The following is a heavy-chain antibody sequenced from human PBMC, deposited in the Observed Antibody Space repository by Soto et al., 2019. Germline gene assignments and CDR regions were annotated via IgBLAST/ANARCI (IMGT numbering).Heavy chain of an antibody. V-gene: IGHV3-53*01. CDR1: GFPVNYNY. J-gene: IGHJ4*02. CDR2: IYSVGDT. CDR3: AIFYCSRGSCYFDY. D-gene: IGHD2-15*01. Sequence: GGSLRLSCAVSGFPVNYNYMTWVRQAPGKGLEWVSSIYSVGDTYYADSVKGRFTIYRDTSKNTVYLQLSSLRAEDTAVYYCAIFYCSRGSCYFDYWGQGTLFSVSS.